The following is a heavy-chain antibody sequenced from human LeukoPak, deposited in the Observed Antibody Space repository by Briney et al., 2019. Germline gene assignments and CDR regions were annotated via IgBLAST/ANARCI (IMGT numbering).Heavy chain of an antibody. J-gene: IGHJ4*02. CDR3: ARDLYGDYFFDY. D-gene: IGHD4-17*01. CDR1: GFTLSSYY. CDR2: IKEDGSER. V-gene: IGHV3-7*01. Sequence: GGSLRLPCVASGFTLSSYYMRWVRQAPGKGLEWVANIKEDGSERFYVESMKGRYTISRDNDKNSLYLQMNSLRAEDTAVYYCARDLYGDYFFDYWGQGTLVTVSS.